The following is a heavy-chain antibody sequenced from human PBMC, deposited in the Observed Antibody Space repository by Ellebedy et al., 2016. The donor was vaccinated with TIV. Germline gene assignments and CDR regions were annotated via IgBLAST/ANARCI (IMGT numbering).Heavy chain of an antibody. V-gene: IGHV4-59*01. CDR2: IYHSGST. CDR3: ARDFYDTSNDQAGADAFDV. J-gene: IGHJ3*01. D-gene: IGHD3-16*01. CDR1: GGSIRSSH. Sequence: MPSETLSLTCTVSGGSIRSSHWSWIRLPPGKGLEWIGYIYHSGSTNYNPSLRSRVTIAVDASKNQFSLKLRSVTAADTAVYYCARDFYDTSNDQAGADAFDVWGQGTMVTVSS.